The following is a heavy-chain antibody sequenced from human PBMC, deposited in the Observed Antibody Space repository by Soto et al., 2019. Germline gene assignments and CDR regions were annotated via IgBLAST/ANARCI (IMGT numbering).Heavy chain of an antibody. D-gene: IGHD6-19*01. CDR1: GFTFSSYG. V-gene: IGHV3-33*01. CDR2: IWYDGSNK. J-gene: IGHJ4*02. CDR3: ARDLSSGWGNDY. Sequence: QVQLVEPGGGVVQPGRSLRLSCAASGFTFSSYGMHWVRQAPGKGLEWVAVIWYDGSNKYYADSVKGRFTISRDNSKNTLYLQMNSLRAEDTAVYYCARDLSSGWGNDYWGQGTLVTVSS.